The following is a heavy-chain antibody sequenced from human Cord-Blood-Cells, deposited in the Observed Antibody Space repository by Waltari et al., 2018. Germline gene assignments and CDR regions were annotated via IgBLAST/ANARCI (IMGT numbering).Heavy chain of an antibody. CDR2: INHSGST. CDR3: ASFHYYYMDV. Sequence: QVQLQQWGAGLLKPSETLSLTCAVYGGSFSGYYWSWIRQPSGKGLEWIGEINHSGSTNYNPSLKSRVTISVDTSKNQFSLKLSSVTAADTAVYYCASFHYYYMDVWGKGTTVTVSS. CDR1: GGSFSGYY. J-gene: IGHJ6*03. V-gene: IGHV4-34*01.